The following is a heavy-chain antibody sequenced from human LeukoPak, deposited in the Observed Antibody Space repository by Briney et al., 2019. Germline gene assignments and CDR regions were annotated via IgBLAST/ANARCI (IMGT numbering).Heavy chain of an antibody. D-gene: IGHD3-16*01. J-gene: IGHJ4*02. CDR2: IIPILGTA. Sequence: SVKVSCKASGGTFSSYAISWVRQAPGQGLEWMGGIIPILGTANYAQKFQERVTITRDMSTSTAYMELSSLRSEDTAVYYCAAGHVSADYWGQGTLVTVSS. CDR3: AAGHVSADY. V-gene: IGHV1-69*10. CDR1: GGTFSSYA.